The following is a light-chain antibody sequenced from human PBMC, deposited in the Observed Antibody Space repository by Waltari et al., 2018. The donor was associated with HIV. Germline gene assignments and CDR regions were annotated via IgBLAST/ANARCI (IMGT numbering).Light chain of an antibody. CDR2: DDS. J-gene: IGLJ1*01. V-gene: IGLV3-21*02. CDR1: NIGRKG. CDR3: QVCDTSNDHPYV. Sequence: SYVLTQPPPVHVAPGQTASITCGGNNIGRKGVHWYQQKPGQAPVLVVYDDSGRPSRIPERFSGSNSGNTATLTISTVEAGDEADYYCQVCDTSNDHPYVFGTGTKVTVL.